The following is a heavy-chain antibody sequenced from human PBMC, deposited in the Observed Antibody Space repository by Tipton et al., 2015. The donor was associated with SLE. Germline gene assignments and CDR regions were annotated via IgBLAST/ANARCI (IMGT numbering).Heavy chain of an antibody. CDR1: GASISSYY. J-gene: IGHJ4*02. Sequence: TLSLTCSVSGASISSYYWSWIRQPPGKGLEWIGYIYYSGSSNYNPSLKSRVTISLDTSKNQFSLRLSSVTAVDTAVYYCARHPTYFDYWGQGTLVTVSS. V-gene: IGHV4-59*08. CDR2: IYYSGSS. CDR3: ARHPTYFDY.